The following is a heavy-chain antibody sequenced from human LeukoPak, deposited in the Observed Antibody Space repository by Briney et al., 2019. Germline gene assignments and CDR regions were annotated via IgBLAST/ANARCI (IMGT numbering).Heavy chain of an antibody. V-gene: IGHV4-59*11. CDR1: GGSISDHY. CDR2: IYYSGST. J-gene: IGHJ6*02. CDR3: ARGGTRPYYYYYYGMDV. D-gene: IGHD2-2*01. Sequence: SETLSLTCTVSGGSISDHYWSWIRQSPGKGLEWIGYIYYSGSTNYNPSLKSRVTISVDTSKNQFSLKLSSVTAADTAVHYCARGGTRPYYYYYYGMDVWGQGTTVTVSS.